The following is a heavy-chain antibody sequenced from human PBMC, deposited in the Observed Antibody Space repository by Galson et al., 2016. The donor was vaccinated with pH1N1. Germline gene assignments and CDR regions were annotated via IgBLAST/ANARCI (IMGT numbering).Heavy chain of an antibody. V-gene: IGHV2-70*01. D-gene: IGHD4-17*01. Sequence: PALVKPTQTLTLTCTFSGFSLSTSGMCVSWIRQPPGKALEWLALIDWDDDQYYSTSLKTRLTISKDTSKNQVVLTMTNMDPVDTATYYLSRMRYGDYSDWFDPWGQGTLVTVSS. CDR1: GFSLSTSGMC. CDR2: IDWDDDQ. J-gene: IGHJ5*02. CDR3: SRMRYGDYSDWFDP.